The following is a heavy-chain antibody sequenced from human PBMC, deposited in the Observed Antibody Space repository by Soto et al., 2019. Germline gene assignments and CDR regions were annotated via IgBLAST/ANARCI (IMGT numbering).Heavy chain of an antibody. CDR3: ERVLFWVVPAAPGGGAYYYYGMGV. CDR2: INHSGST. Sequence: SETLSLTCAVYGGSFSGYYWSWIRQPPGKGLEWIGEINHSGSTNYNPSLKSRVTISVDTSKNQFSLKLSSVTAADTAVYYCERVLFWVVPAAPGGGAYYYYGMGVWGQGTTVTVSS. J-gene: IGHJ6*02. CDR1: GGSFSGYY. V-gene: IGHV4-34*01. D-gene: IGHD2-2*01.